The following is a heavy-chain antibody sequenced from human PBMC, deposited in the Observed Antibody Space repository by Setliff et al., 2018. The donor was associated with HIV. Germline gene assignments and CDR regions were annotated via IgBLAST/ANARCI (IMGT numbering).Heavy chain of an antibody. D-gene: IGHD3-3*01. CDR2: INWNGGST. V-gene: IGHV3-20*04. CDR3: ARPRPRGSGYYLDY. J-gene: IGHJ4*02. Sequence: GGSLRLSCAASGFTFDDYGMSWVRQAPGKGLEWVSGINWNGGSTGYADSVAGRFTISRDNAKNSLYLQMNSLRAEETAVYYCARPRPRGSGYYLDYWGQGTLVTVSS. CDR1: GFTFDDYG.